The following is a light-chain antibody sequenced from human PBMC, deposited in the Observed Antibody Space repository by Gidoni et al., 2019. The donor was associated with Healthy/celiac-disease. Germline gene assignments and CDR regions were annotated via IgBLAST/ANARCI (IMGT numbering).Light chain of an antibody. CDR1: QSISSY. CDR3: QQSYSTPPYT. Sequence: DIQMTQSPSSLSASVGDRVTITCRASQSISSYLNWYQQKPGKAPKLLIYAASSLQSGFPSRFSGSGSGTDFTLTISSLQPEDSATYYCQQSYSTPPYTFGQGTKLEIK. V-gene: IGKV1-39*01. J-gene: IGKJ2*01. CDR2: AAS.